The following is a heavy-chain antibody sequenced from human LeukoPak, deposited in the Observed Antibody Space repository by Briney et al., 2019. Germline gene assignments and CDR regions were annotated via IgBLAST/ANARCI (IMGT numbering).Heavy chain of an antibody. CDR2: VHNVGST. V-gene: IGHV4-39*01. CDR3: ARHRYSSGWQIAY. D-gene: IGHD6-19*01. CDR1: GVSTTNGIYY. Sequence: SETLSLTCTVSGVSTTNGIYYWAWIRQSPGKGLEWIGSVHNVGSTYYNLSLRSRVTMSIDTSKNQFSLRLNSVTAADTAVYYCARHRYSSGWQIAYWGQGTLVTVSS. J-gene: IGHJ4*02.